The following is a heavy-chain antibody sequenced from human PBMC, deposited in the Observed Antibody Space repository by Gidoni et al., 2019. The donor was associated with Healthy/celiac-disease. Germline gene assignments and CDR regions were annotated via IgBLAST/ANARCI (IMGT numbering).Heavy chain of an antibody. V-gene: IGHV4-31*03. CDR3: TRTAMAFDY. CDR1: GGSISSGGYY. Sequence: QLQLQESGPGLVKPSQTLSLTCTVSGGSISSGGYYWSWIRPPPGKGLAWIGYISYSGSTYYNPSLKSRVTISVDTAKNEFSLKLSSVTAADTAVDYCTRTAMAFDYWGQGTLVTVSS. CDR2: ISYSGST. D-gene: IGHD5-18*01. J-gene: IGHJ4*02.